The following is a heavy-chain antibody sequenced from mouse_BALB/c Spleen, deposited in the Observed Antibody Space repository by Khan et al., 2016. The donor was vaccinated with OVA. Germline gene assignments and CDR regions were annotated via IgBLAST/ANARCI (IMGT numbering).Heavy chain of an antibody. J-gene: IGHJ1*01. CDR2: INTYTGEP. D-gene: IGHD6-1*01. V-gene: IGHV9-3-1*01. Sequence: QIQLVQSGPALKKPGETVKISCKASGYTFTNYGMNWVKQAPGKGLKWMGWINTYTGEPTYADDFKGRFAFSLETSANTAYLQINNLKNEDTATYFGARSASYWFFDVLGAGTTVTVSS. CDR1: GYTFTNYG. CDR3: ARSASYWFFDV.